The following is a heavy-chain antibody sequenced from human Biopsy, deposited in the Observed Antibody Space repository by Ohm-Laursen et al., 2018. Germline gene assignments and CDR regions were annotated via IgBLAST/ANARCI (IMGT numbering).Heavy chain of an antibody. D-gene: IGHD3-22*01. CDR3: ARSPPPYYYDNSGYYLVN. CDR1: GGSISSSTFY. Sequence: SVTLSLTCTVSGGSISSSTFYWGWIRQPPGKGLEWIGSVDYSGSGHYNPSFESRITISVDTSKNQFSLRLSSVTAADTAVYYCARSPPPYYYDNSGYYLVNWGQGTLVTVSS. CDR2: VDYSGSG. J-gene: IGHJ4*02. V-gene: IGHV4-39*01.